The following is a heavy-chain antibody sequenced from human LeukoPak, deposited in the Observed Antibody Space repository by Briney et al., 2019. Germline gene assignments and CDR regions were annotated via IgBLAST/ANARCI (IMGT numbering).Heavy chain of an antibody. Sequence: VGSLRLSCAASGFTFSNYWMTWVRQAPGKGLEWVADINQDGSEEHYMDSVKARFTISRDNAKNSLSLQMNSLRAEDTAVYYCVRDGGVSGYDLLDYWGQGTLVTVSS. V-gene: IGHV3-7*01. CDR3: VRDGGVSGYDLLDY. CDR2: INQDGSEE. D-gene: IGHD5-12*01. J-gene: IGHJ4*02. CDR1: GFTFSNYW.